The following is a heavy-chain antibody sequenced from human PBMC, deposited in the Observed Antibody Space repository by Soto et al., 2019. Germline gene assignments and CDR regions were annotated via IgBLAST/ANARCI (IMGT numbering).Heavy chain of an antibody. Sequence: QPGGSLRLSCAVSGFTFDYYAMHWVRQAPGKGLEWVSGISWNSSRIGYADSVKGRFTISRDNAKNSLYLQMNSLRAEDTALYYCAKSSAYDSSVYTAFDIWGQGTMVTVSS. V-gene: IGHV3-9*01. J-gene: IGHJ3*02. D-gene: IGHD3-22*01. CDR2: ISWNSSRI. CDR1: GFTFDYYA. CDR3: AKSSAYDSSVYTAFDI.